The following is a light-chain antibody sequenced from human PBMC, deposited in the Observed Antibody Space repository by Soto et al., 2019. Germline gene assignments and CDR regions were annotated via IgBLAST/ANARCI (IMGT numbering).Light chain of an antibody. V-gene: IGKV3-20*01. J-gene: IGKJ3*01. CDR3: QQYNDWPFT. Sequence: EIVLTQSPGTLSLSPGERVTLSCRASQSVGSSYLAWYQQKPGQAPRLVIYGTSNRATGTPDRFSGSGSGTEFTLTISRLQSEDFAVYYCQQYNDWPFTFGPGTKVDIK. CDR1: QSVGSSY. CDR2: GTS.